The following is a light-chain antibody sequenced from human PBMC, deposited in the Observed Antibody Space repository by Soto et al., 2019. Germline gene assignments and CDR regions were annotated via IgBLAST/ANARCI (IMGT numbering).Light chain of an antibody. CDR3: AAWDDGLNGFV. CDR2: LDD. V-gene: IGLV1-36*01. CDR1: RSNIGNNA. J-gene: IGLJ1*01. Sequence: QSVLTQPPSVSEAPRQRVTLSCSGSRSNIGNNAVNWYQQVPGKAPKLLIYLDDLVPSGVSDRFSGSKSGTSAALTISGLQSEDEADYYCAAWDDGLNGFVLGTGTKLTVL.